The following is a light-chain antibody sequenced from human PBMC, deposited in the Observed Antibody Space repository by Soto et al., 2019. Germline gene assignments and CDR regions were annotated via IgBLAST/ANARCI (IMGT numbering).Light chain of an antibody. CDR2: GAS. CDR1: QRVNNN. V-gene: IGKV3-15*01. J-gene: IGKJ2*01. CDR3: QQYNNLPPYT. Sequence: EIILAQSPASLSVSPGERATLSCRASQRVNNNLAWYQQKPGQAPRLLIYGASTRATGIPGRFRGSGSGTEFTLTITSLLSEDFAVYFCQQYNNLPPYTCGQGTKLEIK.